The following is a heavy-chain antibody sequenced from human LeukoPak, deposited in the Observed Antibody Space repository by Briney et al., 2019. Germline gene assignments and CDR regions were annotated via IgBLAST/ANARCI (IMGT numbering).Heavy chain of an antibody. CDR3: AKFSRVYSSGWYYFDY. CDR2: ISWNSGSI. Sequence: GGSLRLSCAASGFTFSSYAMSWVRQAPGKGLEWVSGISWNSGSIGYADSVKGRFTISRDNAKNSLYLQMNSLRAEDTALYYCAKFSRVYSSGWYYFDYWGQGTLVTVSS. D-gene: IGHD6-19*01. V-gene: IGHV3-9*01. J-gene: IGHJ4*02. CDR1: GFTFSSYA.